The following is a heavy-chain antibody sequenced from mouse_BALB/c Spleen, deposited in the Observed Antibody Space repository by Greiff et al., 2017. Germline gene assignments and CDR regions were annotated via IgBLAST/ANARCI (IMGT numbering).Heavy chain of an antibody. J-gene: IGHJ2*01. D-gene: IGHD2-2*01. V-gene: IGHV3-2*02. CDR2: IRYSGTT. CDR1: GYSITSDYA. Sequence: EVQLQQSGPGLVKPSQSLSLTCTVTGYSITSDYAWNWLRQFPGNKLEWMGYIRYSGTTCYHPSLKRRISITRDTSKNQFFLQLNSVTTEDTATYYCARGGIWLPYFDYWGQGTTLTVSS. CDR3: ARGGIWLPYFDY.